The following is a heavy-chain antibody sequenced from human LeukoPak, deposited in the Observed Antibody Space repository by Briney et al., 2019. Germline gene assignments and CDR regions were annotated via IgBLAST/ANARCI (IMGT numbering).Heavy chain of an antibody. CDR1: GYRFTDFS. D-gene: IGHD6-25*01. Sequence: ASVKVSCKASGYRFTDFSIYWVRQAPGQGLEWMGWFNPNTGDAKYAEKFQGWITMTSYTSIRTAYMEIRSLKSDDTAIYYCATGGPQTSGEKRGLDYWGQGTLVTVSS. CDR2: FNPNTGDA. V-gene: IGHV1-2*04. J-gene: IGHJ4*02. CDR3: ATGGPQTSGEKRGLDY.